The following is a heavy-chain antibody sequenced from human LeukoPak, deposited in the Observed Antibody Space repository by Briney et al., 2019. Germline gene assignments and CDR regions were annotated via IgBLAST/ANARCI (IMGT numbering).Heavy chain of an antibody. V-gene: IGHV4-59*01. CDR1: GGSINGYY. CDR3: AREGMYSSSSYFDY. J-gene: IGHJ4*02. D-gene: IGHD6-6*01. CDR2: IYHSGST. Sequence: SETLSLTCTVSGGSINGYYWSWIRQPPGKGLEWLGFIYHSGSTDYNPSVKSRVTISLDAPKNQFSLKLSSVTAADTAVYYCAREGMYSSSSYFDYWGQGTLVTVSS.